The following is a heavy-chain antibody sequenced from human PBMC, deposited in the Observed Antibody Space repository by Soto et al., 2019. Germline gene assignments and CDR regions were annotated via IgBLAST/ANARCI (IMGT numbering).Heavy chain of an antibody. CDR1: GFTFSSYA. J-gene: IGHJ5*02. CDR3: ASSYPMTVVVPAANL. Sequence: EVQLVESGGGLVKPGGSLRLSCAASGFTFSSYAMNWVRQAPGKGLEWVSSISTSSSYIYYADSVKGRFTISRDNAKNSLYLQMNSLRAEDTAVYYCASSYPMTVVVPAANLWGQGTLVTVSS. D-gene: IGHD2-2*01. CDR2: ISTSSSYI. V-gene: IGHV3-21*01.